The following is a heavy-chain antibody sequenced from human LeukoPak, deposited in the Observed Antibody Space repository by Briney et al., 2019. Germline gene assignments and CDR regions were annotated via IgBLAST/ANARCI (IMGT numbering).Heavy chain of an antibody. J-gene: IGHJ3*02. CDR3: AKDRYYYDSSGSNDAFDI. CDR1: GFTFSSYA. Sequence: PGGCVRLSCAASGFTFSSYAMSWVRQAPGKGLEWVSAIGGSGGSTYYADSVKGRFTIYRDNSKNTLYLQMNSLRAEDTAVYYCAKDRYYYDSSGSNDAFDIWGQGTMVTVSS. V-gene: IGHV3-23*01. CDR2: IGGSGGST. D-gene: IGHD3-22*01.